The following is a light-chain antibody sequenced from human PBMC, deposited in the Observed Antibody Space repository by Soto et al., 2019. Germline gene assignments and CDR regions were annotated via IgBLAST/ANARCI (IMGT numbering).Light chain of an antibody. V-gene: IGKV4-1*01. Sequence: DDMKTQSPASVPVPLGRRATINCRSSHSRFFSSNNKNYLACYQQRPGQPPNFLIYSASSREAGVPDRFTGSGSGTDFTLSSSSLQAEDVAVYYCQQIYSSPRTFGGGTKVDIK. CDR1: HSRFFSSNNKNY. J-gene: IGKJ4*01. CDR2: SAS. CDR3: QQIYSSPRT.